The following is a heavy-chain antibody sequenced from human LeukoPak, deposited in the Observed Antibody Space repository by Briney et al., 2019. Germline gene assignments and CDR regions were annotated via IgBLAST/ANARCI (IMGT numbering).Heavy chain of an antibody. Sequence: SETLSLTFTVPDRPIGTNSYYQRCIRHPPGKGLEWIGSIYYSGSAYYNPSLKRRVTISVDTSNNQSSLKATSVTAADTAVFYCARLDYGDYSSGEAFDIWGQGTMVTVSS. V-gene: IGHV4-39*01. CDR2: IYYSGSA. J-gene: IGHJ3*02. D-gene: IGHD4-17*01. CDR1: DRPIGTNSYY. CDR3: ARLDYGDYSSGEAFDI.